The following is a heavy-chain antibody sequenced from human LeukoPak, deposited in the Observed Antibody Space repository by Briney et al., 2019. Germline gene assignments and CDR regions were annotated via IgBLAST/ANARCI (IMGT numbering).Heavy chain of an antibody. CDR2: ITSNGGNI. D-gene: IGHD1-26*01. V-gene: IGHV3-64*01. J-gene: IGHJ6*03. CDR1: GFTSSDYT. CDR3: ARVKAGATISDFYYYYMDV. Sequence: GGSLRLSCAASGFTSSDYTMRWVRQAPGKRLEYVSAITSNGGNIHYANSVKGRFTISRDNSKNSLYLQMGGLRTEDMAVYHCARVKAGATISDFYYYYMDVWGKGTTVTVSS.